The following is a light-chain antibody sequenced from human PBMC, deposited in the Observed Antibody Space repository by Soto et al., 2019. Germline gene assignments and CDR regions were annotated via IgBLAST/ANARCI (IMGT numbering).Light chain of an antibody. CDR2: GAL. Sequence: IVMAQSPGTLSVSPGERATLSCRASQSVSSNLAWYQQRPGQAPRLLIYGALTRASGIPARFVGSGSGTAFTLTISSLQSEDFAVYYCQQNNNWPRTFGQGTKVDI. CDR3: QQNNNWPRT. V-gene: IGKV3-15*01. J-gene: IGKJ1*01. CDR1: QSVSSN.